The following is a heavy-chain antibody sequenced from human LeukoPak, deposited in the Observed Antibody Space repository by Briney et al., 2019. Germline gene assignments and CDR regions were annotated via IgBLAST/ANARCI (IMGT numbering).Heavy chain of an antibody. V-gene: IGHV3-23*01. CDR3: CGSGSYYFDY. CDR1: GFTFSSYA. Sequence: PPGGSLRLSCAASGFTFSSYAMSWVRQAPGKGLEWVSAISGSGGSTYYADSVKGRFTISRDNSKNTLYLQMNSLRAEDTAVYYCCGSGSYYFDYWGQGTLVTASS. CDR2: ISGSGGST. J-gene: IGHJ4*02. D-gene: IGHD3-10*01.